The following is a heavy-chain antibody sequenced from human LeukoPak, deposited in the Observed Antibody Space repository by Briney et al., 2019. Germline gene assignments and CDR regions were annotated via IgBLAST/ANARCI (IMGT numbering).Heavy chain of an antibody. CDR2: INSDGSST. CDR3: ARGLDSSSAIDY. V-gene: IGHV3-74*01. D-gene: IGHD6-6*01. Sequence: GGSLRLSCAASGFTFSSYWMHWGRQAPGKGLVWVSRINSDGSSTSYADSVKGRFTISRDNAKNTLYLQMNSLRVEDTAVYYCARGLDSSSAIDYWGQGTLVTVSS. CDR1: GFTFSSYW. J-gene: IGHJ4*02.